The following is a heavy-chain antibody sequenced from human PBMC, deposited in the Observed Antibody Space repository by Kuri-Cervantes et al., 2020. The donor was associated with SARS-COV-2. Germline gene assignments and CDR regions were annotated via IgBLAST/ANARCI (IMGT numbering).Heavy chain of an antibody. Sequence: GGSLRLSCAASGFTFSSYSMNWVRQAPGKGLEWVSSISSSSSYIYYADSVKGRFTISRDNAKNSLYLQMNSLRAEDTAVYYCARDEEGSCSSTSCFLYGYGMDVWGQGTTVTVSS. D-gene: IGHD2-2*01. V-gene: IGHV3-21*01. CDR3: ARDEEGSCSSTSCFLYGYGMDV. CDR2: ISSSSSYI. CDR1: GFTFSSYS. J-gene: IGHJ6*02.